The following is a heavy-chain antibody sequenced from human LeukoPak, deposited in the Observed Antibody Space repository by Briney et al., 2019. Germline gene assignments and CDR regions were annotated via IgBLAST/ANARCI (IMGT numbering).Heavy chain of an antibody. CDR2: LIPIFGTA. D-gene: IGHD2-15*01. CDR3: ARARYCSGGSCRLFDY. J-gene: IGHJ4*02. V-gene: IGHV1-69*13. CDR1: GGTFSSYA. Sequence: SVKVSCKASGGTFSSYAISWVRQAPRERLEWMGELIPIFGTAHYAQKFQSTGTITADESTSTAYMELSSLRSEDTAVYYWARARYCSGGSCRLFDYWGRGTLVTVSS.